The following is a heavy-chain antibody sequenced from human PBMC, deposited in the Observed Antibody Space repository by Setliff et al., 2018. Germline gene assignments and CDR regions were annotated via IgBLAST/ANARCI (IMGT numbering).Heavy chain of an antibody. D-gene: IGHD2-21*02. V-gene: IGHV3-20*04. CDR1: GYIFGTYS. J-gene: IGHJ6*03. CDR3: AKSGGDHCCPLYHHYNMDV. Sequence: GGSLRLSCVGSGYIFGTYSLAWVRNVPGQGLLWVAGINQNGGLTFYADSVKGRFTISRVNARNSLYLQMDRLRPEDTAVYYCAKSGGDHCCPLYHHYNMDVWGTGTTVTVSS. CDR2: INQNGGLT.